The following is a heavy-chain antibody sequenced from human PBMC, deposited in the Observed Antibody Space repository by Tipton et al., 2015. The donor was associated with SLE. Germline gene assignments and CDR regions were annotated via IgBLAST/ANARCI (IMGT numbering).Heavy chain of an antibody. Sequence: TLSLTCTVSGDSITSHYWSWIRQSPGRGLEWIGNMFYSGSVTYNPSLKSRVTMSVDMSKSQFSLTLKFVTAADTAVYYCVRSDQGMDWGQGTLVTVSS. J-gene: IGHJ4*02. CDR1: GDSITSHY. V-gene: IGHV4-59*11. CDR2: MFYSGSV. CDR3: VRSDQGMD.